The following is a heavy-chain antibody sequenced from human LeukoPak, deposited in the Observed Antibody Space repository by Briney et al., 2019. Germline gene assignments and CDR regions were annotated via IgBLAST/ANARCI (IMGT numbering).Heavy chain of an antibody. CDR3: ARTSGSSWNYYYYGTDV. V-gene: IGHV3-7*01. D-gene: IGHD6-13*01. CDR1: GFTFSSYW. J-gene: IGHJ6*02. Sequence: GGSLRLSCAASGFTFSSYWMSWVRQAPGKGLEWVANIKQDGSEKYYVDSVKGRFTISRDNAKNSLYLQMNSLRAEDTAVYYCARTSGSSWNYYYYGTDVWGQGTTVTVSS. CDR2: IKQDGSEK.